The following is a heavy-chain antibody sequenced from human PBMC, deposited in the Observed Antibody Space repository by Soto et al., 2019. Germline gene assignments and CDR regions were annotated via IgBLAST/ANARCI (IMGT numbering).Heavy chain of an antibody. CDR1: GYSFTSYW. V-gene: IGHV5-51*01. CDR2: IYPGDSDT. J-gene: IGHJ6*02. CDR3: ARQPRNVLRYFDWSPGMDV. Sequence: PGESLKISCKGSGYSFTSYWIGWVRQMPGKGLEWMGIIYPGDSDTRYSPSFQGQVTISADKSISTAYLQWSSLKASDTAMYYCARQPRNVLRYFDWSPGMDVWGQGTTVTVSS. D-gene: IGHD3-9*01.